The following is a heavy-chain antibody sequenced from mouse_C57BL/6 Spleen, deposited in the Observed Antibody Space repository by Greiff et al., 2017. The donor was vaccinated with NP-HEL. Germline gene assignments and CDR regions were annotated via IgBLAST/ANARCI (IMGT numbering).Heavy chain of an antibody. V-gene: IGHV1-7*01. D-gene: IGHD2-5*01. CDR3: ARDYSNRFAY. CDR2: INPSSGYT. CDR1: GYTFTSYW. Sequence: QVQLQQSGAELAKPGASVKLSCKASGYTFTSYWMHWVKQRPGQGLEWIGYINPSSGYTKYTQKFKDKATLTAVKSSSTAYMQLSSLTYADSAVYNCARDYSNRFAYWGQGTLVTVSA. J-gene: IGHJ3*01.